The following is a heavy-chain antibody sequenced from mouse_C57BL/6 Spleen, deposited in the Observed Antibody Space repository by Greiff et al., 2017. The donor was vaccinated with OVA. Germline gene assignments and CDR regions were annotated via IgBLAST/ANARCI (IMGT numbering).Heavy chain of an antibody. J-gene: IGHJ4*01. D-gene: IGHD1-1*01. CDR3: AREGYGTSYGAMDY. V-gene: IGHV1-81*01. CDR2: IYPRSGNT. Sequence: QVQLKESGAELARPGASVKLSCKASGYTFTSYGISWVTQRTGQGLEWIGEIYPRSGNTYYNEKFKGKATLTADKSSSTAYMELRSLTSEDSAVYFCAREGYGTSYGAMDYWGQGTSVTVSS. CDR1: GYTFTSYG.